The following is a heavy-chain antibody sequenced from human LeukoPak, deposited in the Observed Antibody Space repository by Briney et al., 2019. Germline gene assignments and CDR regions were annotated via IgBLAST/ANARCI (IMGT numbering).Heavy chain of an antibody. Sequence: QPGGSLRLSYAASGFTFSSYAISWVRQAPGKGLEWVSSISGSGGSTYYADSVKGRFTISRDNSKNTLYLQMNSLRAEDTAVYYCAKLGYYDFWSGYYNPTEFDYWGQGTLVTVSS. CDR3: AKLGYYDFWSGYYNPTEFDY. CDR2: ISGSGGST. J-gene: IGHJ4*02. D-gene: IGHD3-3*01. V-gene: IGHV3-23*01. CDR1: GFTFSSYA.